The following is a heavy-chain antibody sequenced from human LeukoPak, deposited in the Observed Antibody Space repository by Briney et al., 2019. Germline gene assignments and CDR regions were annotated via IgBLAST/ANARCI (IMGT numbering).Heavy chain of an antibody. CDR2: IYHSGST. Sequence: SETLSLTXTVFGYSISSGYYWGWIRQPPGKGLEWIGSIYHSGSTYYNPSLKSRVTISVDTSKNQFSLKLSSVTAADTAVYYCARTREMVYAPDYWGQGTLVTVSS. D-gene: IGHD2-8*01. J-gene: IGHJ4*02. CDR1: GYSISSGYY. V-gene: IGHV4-38-2*02. CDR3: ARTREMVYAPDY.